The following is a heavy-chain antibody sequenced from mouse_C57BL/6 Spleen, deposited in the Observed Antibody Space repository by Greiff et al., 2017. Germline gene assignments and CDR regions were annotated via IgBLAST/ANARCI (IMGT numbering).Heavy chain of an antibody. J-gene: IGHJ3*01. CDR3: TRSYCGSSEDWFAY. CDR2: IDPETGGT. CDR1: GYTFTDYE. D-gene: IGHD1-1*01. Sequence: QVQLQQSGAELVRPGASVTLSCKASGYTFTDYEMHWVKQTPVHGLEWIGAIDPETGGTAYNQKFKGKAILTADKSSSTAYMELRSLTSEDSAVYYCTRSYCGSSEDWFAYWGQGTLVTVSA. V-gene: IGHV1-15*01.